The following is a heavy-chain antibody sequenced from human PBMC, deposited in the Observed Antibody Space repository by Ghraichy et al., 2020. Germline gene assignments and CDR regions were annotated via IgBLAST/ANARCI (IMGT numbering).Heavy chain of an antibody. Sequence: ASVKVSCKASGYTFTGYYMHWVRQAPGQGLEWMGWINPNSGGTNYAQKFQGRVTMTRDTSISTAYMELSRLRSDDTAVYYCAREYYYDSSGYYYGRGGDAFDIWGQGTMVTVSS. CDR3: AREYYYDSSGYYYGRGGDAFDI. D-gene: IGHD3-22*01. CDR2: INPNSGGT. CDR1: GYTFTGYY. V-gene: IGHV1-2*02. J-gene: IGHJ3*02.